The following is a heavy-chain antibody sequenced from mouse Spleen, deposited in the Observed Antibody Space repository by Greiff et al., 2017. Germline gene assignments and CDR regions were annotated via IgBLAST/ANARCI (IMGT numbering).Heavy chain of an antibody. V-gene: IGHV3-6*01. D-gene: IGHD2-3*01. Sequence: DVKLQESGPGLVKPSQSLSLTCSVTGYSITSGYYWNWIRQFPGNKLEWMGYISYDGSNNYNPSLKNRISITRDTSKNQFFLKLNSVTTEDTATYYCARDRGYDDFDYWGQGTTLTVSS. CDR2: ISYDGSN. J-gene: IGHJ2*01. CDR3: ARDRGYDDFDY. CDR1: GYSITSGYY.